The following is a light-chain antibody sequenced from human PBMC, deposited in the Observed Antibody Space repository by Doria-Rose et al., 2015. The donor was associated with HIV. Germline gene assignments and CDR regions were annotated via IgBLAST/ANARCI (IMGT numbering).Light chain of an antibody. V-gene: IGKV1-39*01. CDR3: QLTYSFPYS. CDR2: TAT. J-gene: IGKJ2*01. CDR1: QGITSN. Sequence: DVQLTQSPSPLSASVGDRVTITCRASQGITSNLNWYQQKAGRAPKLLIFTATTLQSGVPSRFSGGGSGTDFTLTISSLQPEDFATYYCQLTYSFPYSFGQGTKLDIE.